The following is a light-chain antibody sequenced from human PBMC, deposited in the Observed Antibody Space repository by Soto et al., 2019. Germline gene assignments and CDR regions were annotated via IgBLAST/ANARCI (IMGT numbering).Light chain of an antibody. CDR1: QDIGNY. CDR2: AAS. CDR3: QQYKTYPYT. J-gene: IGKJ3*01. Sequence: DIQMTQSPSSLSTSVGDRVTITCRASQDIGNYLAWFQQKSGKAPKSLIYAASRLQSGIPSKFSGSGSGTDFTLTINSLQPEDFATDYCQQYKTYPYTFDPGTKVDI. V-gene: IGKV1-16*02.